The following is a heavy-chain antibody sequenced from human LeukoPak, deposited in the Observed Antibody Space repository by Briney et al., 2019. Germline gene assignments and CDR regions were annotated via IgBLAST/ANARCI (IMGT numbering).Heavy chain of an antibody. CDR1: GGSFSGYY. V-gene: IGHV4-34*01. CDR2: INHSGST. Sequence: SETLSLTCAVYGGSFSGYYWSWIRQPPGKGLEWIGEINHSGSTNYNPSLKSRVTISVDTSKNQFSLKLSSVTAADTAVYYCARGDVLRPLSPSPRGNWFAPGGQGPLVTVS. D-gene: IGHD2/OR15-2a*01. CDR3: ARGDVLRPLSPSPRGNWFAP. J-gene: IGHJ5*02.